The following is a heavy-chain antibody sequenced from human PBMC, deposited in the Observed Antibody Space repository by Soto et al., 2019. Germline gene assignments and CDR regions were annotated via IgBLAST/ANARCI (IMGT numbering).Heavy chain of an antibody. Sequence: PSETLSLTCTVSGGSISSGGYYWNWIRQHPGKGLEWIAYIYYSGSTNYNPSLKSRLTISVDTSKNQFSLKLSSVTAADTAVYYCASSSSSSPLSLGYWGQGTLVTVSS. CDR2: IYYSGST. CDR3: ASSSSSSPLSLGY. D-gene: IGHD6-6*01. CDR1: GGSISSGGYY. V-gene: IGHV4-61*08. J-gene: IGHJ4*02.